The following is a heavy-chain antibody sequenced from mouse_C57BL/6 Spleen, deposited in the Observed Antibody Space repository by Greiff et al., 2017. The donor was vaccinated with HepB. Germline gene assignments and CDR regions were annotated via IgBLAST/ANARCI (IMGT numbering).Heavy chain of an antibody. CDR3: ARLAIYYGNKENYFDY. V-gene: IGHV5-6*01. D-gene: IGHD2-1*01. Sequence: DVHLVESGGDLVKPGGSLKLSCAASGFTFSSYGMSWVRQTPDKRLEWVATISSGGSYTYYPDSVKGRFTISRDNAKNTLYLQMSSLKSEDTAMYYCARLAIYYGNKENYFDYWGQGTTLTVSS. CDR2: ISSGGSYT. J-gene: IGHJ2*01. CDR1: GFTFSSYG.